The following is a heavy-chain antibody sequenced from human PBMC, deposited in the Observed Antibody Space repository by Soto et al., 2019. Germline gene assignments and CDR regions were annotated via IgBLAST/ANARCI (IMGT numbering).Heavy chain of an antibody. V-gene: IGHV4-34*01. J-gene: IGHJ4*02. D-gene: IGHD3-16*01. Sequence: QVQLQQWGAGLLKPSETLSLTCAVYGGSFSGYYWTWIRQPPGKGLEWVGEIGHSGSATYSPSLKSRVTISVDTSNNQFSLRLSSVTAADTAVYYCAAVYTIDYWGQGTLVTVSS. CDR1: GGSFSGYY. CDR3: AAVYTIDY. CDR2: IGHSGSA.